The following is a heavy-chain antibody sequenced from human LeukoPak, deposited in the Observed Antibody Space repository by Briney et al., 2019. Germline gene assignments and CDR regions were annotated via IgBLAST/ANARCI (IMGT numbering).Heavy chain of an antibody. CDR1: GGSISSSSYY. CDR2: IYYSGST. CDR3: ARDPRYYDSSGTI. Sequence: PSETLSLTCTVSGGSISSSSYYWVWIRQPPGKGLEWIGSIYYSGSTYYNPSLKSRVTISVDTSKNQFSLKLSSVTAADTAVYYCARDPRYYDSSGTIWGQGTMVTVSS. D-gene: IGHD3-22*01. J-gene: IGHJ3*02. V-gene: IGHV4-39*07.